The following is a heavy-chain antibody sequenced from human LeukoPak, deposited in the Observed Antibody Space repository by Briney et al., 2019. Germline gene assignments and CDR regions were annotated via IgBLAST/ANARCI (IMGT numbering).Heavy chain of an antibody. CDR1: GFTFSSYG. D-gene: IGHD4-23*01. CDR2: IWYGGSNK. V-gene: IGHV3-33*01. Sequence: PGGSLRLPCAASGFTFSSYGMHWVRQAPGKGLEWVAVIWYGGSNKYYADSVKGRFTISRDNSKNTLYLQMNSLRAEDTAVYYCARFDYGGNLGFDYWGQGTLVTVSS. CDR3: ARFDYGGNLGFDY. J-gene: IGHJ4*02.